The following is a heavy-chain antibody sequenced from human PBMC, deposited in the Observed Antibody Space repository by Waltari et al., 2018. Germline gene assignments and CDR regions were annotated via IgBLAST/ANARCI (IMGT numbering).Heavy chain of an antibody. J-gene: IGHJ3*02. D-gene: IGHD3-22*01. CDR2: IYSCGSGVNT. Sequence: EVQLVETGGGLIQPGGSLRLSCAASGFTVSSNYMTWVRKAPGKGLGWVSVIYSCGSGVNTYYADSVKGGFTISRDNSRNTLYLQMNGLRAEDTAMYYCATDYDGNAYVAFDIWGQGTMVTVSS. V-gene: IGHV3-53*02. CDR3: ATDYDGNAYVAFDI. CDR1: GFTVSSNY.